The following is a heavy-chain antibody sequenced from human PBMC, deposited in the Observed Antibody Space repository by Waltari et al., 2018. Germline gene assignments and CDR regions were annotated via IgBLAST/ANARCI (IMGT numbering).Heavy chain of an antibody. V-gene: IGHV3-53*01. Sequence: EVQLVESGGGLIQPGGSLRLSCAASGFTVSSNYLSWVRQAPGKGLEWVSVMYSGGSTYYADSVKGRFTISRDNARNTLYLQMNRLRAEDTAVYFCARVSRRTYRSPVPGRHYYYGMDVWGQGTTVTVSS. CDR3: ARVSRRTYRSPVPGRHYYYGMDV. CDR2: MYSGGST. J-gene: IGHJ6*02. CDR1: GFTVSSNY. D-gene: IGHD1-1*01.